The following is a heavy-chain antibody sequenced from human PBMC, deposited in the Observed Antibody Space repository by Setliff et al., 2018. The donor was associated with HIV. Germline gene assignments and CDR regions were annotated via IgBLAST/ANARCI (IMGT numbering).Heavy chain of an antibody. D-gene: IGHD6-19*01. V-gene: IGHV1-18*01. CDR3: ARVPYRSAWFSGGHDAFDI. CDR1: GYCFARYG. CDR2: ISGFNGNT. Sequence: GASVKVSCKASGYCFARYGLSWVRQAPGQGLEWMGWISGFNGNTKYAQSFQARVAMTTETATSTAYMEMRSLRSDDTAVYFCARVPYRSAWFSGGHDAFDIWGQGTMVTVSS. J-gene: IGHJ3*02.